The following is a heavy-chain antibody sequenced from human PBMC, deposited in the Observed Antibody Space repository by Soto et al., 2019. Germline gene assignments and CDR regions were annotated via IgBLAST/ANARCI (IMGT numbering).Heavy chain of an antibody. CDR1: GFTFDDYA. V-gene: IGHV3-9*01. D-gene: IGHD1-26*01. J-gene: IGHJ4*02. Sequence: GGSLRLSCAASGFTFDDYAMHWVRQAPGKGLEWVSGISWNSGSIGYADSVKGRFTISRDNAKNSLYLQMNSLRAEDTALYYCAKDMSRHIVGATPFDYWGQGTLVTVSS. CDR2: ISWNSGSI. CDR3: AKDMSRHIVGATPFDY.